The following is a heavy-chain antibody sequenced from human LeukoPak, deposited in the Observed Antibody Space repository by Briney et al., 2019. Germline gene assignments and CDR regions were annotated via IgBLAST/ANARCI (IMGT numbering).Heavy chain of an antibody. CDR1: GGSISSSSYY. CDR2: IYYSGST. J-gene: IGHJ4*02. Sequence: PSETLSLTCTVSGGSISSSSYYWGWIRQPPGKGLEWIGSIYYSGSTYYNPSLKSRVTISVDTSKNQFSLKLSSVTAADTAVYYCARTPGYSSGWYQWNGLSYFDYWGQGTLVTVSS. V-gene: IGHV4-39*07. D-gene: IGHD6-19*01. CDR3: ARTPGYSSGWYQWNGLSYFDY.